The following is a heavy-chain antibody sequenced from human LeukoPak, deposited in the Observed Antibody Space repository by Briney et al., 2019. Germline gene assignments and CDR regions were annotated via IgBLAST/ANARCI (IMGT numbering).Heavy chain of an antibody. CDR3: VKSSTNYGGWFDS. Sequence: GGSLRLSCAASGFTFSSYSMNWVRQAPGKGLEWVSSISTSSSYIYYADSVKGRFTISRDNARNSLSLQVSRLRAEDTAVYYCVKSSTNYGGWFDSWGQGTLVTVSS. J-gene: IGHJ5*01. CDR1: GFTFSSYS. V-gene: IGHV3-21*01. CDR2: ISTSSSYI. D-gene: IGHD4/OR15-4a*01.